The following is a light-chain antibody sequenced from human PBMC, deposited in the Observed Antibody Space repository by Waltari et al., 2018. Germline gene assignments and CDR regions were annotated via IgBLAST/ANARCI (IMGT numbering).Light chain of an antibody. CDR3: QQGNDFPLT. V-gene: IGKV1-12*01. CDR2: DAS. Sequence: DIQMTQSPSSVSASVGDRVIITCRASQDISRWLAWYQEKPGKAPKLLIYDASTLQNGVPFRFSGSGSVSDFTLTISSLQPEDFATYYCQQGNDFPLTFGGGTKVDI. CDR1: QDISRW. J-gene: IGKJ4*01.